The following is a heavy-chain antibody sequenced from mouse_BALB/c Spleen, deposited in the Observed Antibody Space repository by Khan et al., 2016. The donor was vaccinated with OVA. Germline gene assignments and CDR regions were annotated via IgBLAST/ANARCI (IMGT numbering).Heavy chain of an antibody. CDR1: GSTFTSYG. D-gene: IGHD2-14*01. CDR2: IYPGNGYT. V-gene: IGHV1S134*01. J-gene: IGHJ2*01. Sequence: VQLKESGAELGRPGSSVKLSCKTSGSTFTSYGIKWVKQRPGQGLEWIGYIYPGNGYTEYNERFQGKAILTSDTSSSTAYMQLRSLTSEDSAMYFCTTAYYRYYFDYWGQGTILIVSS. CDR3: TTAYYRYYFDY.